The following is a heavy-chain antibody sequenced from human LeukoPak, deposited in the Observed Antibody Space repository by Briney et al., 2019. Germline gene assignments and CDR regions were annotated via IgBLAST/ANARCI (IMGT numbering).Heavy chain of an antibody. J-gene: IGHJ6*02. D-gene: IGHD1-26*01. CDR3: ARDTGSYTGMDV. Sequence: GGSLRLSCAASGFTFSSYAMNWVRQAQGKGLEWVSYITSSSSTIYYADSVKGRLTISRDNARNSLSLQMNSLRAEDTAIYYCARDTGSYTGMDVWGQGTTVTVTS. CDR1: GFTFSSYA. V-gene: IGHV3-48*04. CDR2: ITSSSSTI.